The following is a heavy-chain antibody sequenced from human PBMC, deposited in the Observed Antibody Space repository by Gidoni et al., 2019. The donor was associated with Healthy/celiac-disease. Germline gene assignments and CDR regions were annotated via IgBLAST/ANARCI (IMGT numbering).Heavy chain of an antibody. CDR3: AKDSLYYYGSGSYLGY. CDR1: GFTFSSYG. V-gene: IGHV3-30*18. CDR2: ISYDGSNK. J-gene: IGHJ4*02. D-gene: IGHD3-10*01. Sequence: QVQLVESGGGVVQPGRSLRLSCAASGFTFSSYGMHWVRQAPGKGLEWVAVISYDGSNKYYADSVKGRFNISRDNSKNTLYLQMNSLRAEDTAVYYCAKDSLYYYGSGSYLGYWGQGTLVTVSS.